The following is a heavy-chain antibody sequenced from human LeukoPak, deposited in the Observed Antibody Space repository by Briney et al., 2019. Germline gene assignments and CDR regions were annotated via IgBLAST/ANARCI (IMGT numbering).Heavy chain of an antibody. J-gene: IGHJ1*01. Sequence: SETLSLTCTVSGGSTSSSSSYWSWIRQPPGKGLEWIGEINHSGSTNYNPSLKSRVTISVDTSKNQFSLKLSSVTAADTAVYYCARGPYCSGGSCYSRAEYFQHWGQGTLVTVSS. D-gene: IGHD2-15*01. CDR2: INHSGST. V-gene: IGHV4-39*07. CDR3: ARGPYCSGGSCYSRAEYFQH. CDR1: GGSTSSSSSY.